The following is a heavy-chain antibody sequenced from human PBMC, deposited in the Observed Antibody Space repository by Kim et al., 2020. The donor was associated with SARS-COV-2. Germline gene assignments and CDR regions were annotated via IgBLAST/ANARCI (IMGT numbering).Heavy chain of an antibody. CDR3: ARRLSSASRYYYYGMDV. D-gene: IGHD2-2*01. Sequence: SETLSLTCTVSGGSISSSSYYWGWIRQPPGKGLEWIGSIYYSGSTYYNPSLKSRVTISVDTSKNQFSLKLSSVTAADTAVYYCARRLSSASRYYYYGMDVWCQATKLT. CDR1: GGSISSSSYY. J-gene: IGHJ6*02. CDR2: IYYSGST. V-gene: IGHV4-39*01.